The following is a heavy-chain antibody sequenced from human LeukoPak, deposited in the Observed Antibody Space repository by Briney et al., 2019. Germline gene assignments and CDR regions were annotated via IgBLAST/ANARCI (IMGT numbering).Heavy chain of an antibody. J-gene: IGHJ4*01. CDR1: GGAISSSSYY. CDR3: ARHSPSVTSIGY. V-gene: IGHV4-39*01. CDR2: IYYSGTT. Sequence: SETLSLTCTVSGGAISSSSYYWGWLRQPPGKGLEWIGSIYYSGTTHYNPSLRSRVTISVDTSKNQFSLRLSSVTAADTAVYYCARHSPSVTSIGYWGHGTLVTDSS. D-gene: IGHD4-17*01.